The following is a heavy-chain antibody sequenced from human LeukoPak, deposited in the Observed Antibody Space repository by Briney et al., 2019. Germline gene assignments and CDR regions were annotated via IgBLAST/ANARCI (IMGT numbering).Heavy chain of an antibody. CDR1: GYTFTGYY. CDR3: AKEAPWDSDYDFWVPRGPDY. V-gene: IGHV1-2*02. D-gene: IGHD5-12*01. Sequence: ASVKVSCKASGYTFTGYYMHWVRQAPGQGLEWMGWINPNSGGTNYAQKFQGRVTMTRDTSISTAYMELSRLRSDDTAVYYCAKEAPWDSDYDFWVPRGPDYWGQGTLVTVSS. J-gene: IGHJ4*02. CDR2: INPNSGGT.